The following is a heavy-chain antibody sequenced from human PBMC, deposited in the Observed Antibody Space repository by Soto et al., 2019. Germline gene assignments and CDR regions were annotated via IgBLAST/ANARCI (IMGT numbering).Heavy chain of an antibody. Sequence: GGSLRLSCAASGFTFRDHAMRWVRQAPGRGLEWVSAISANGASIQHADSVKGRFSVSRDNAKNTVYLQMDNLRTEDSAVYYCAKDRYYDTPGWFDPWGQGSRVTVSS. D-gene: IGHD3-22*01. CDR2: ISANGASI. CDR1: GFTFRDHA. CDR3: AKDRYYDTPGWFDP. J-gene: IGHJ5*02. V-gene: IGHV3-23*01.